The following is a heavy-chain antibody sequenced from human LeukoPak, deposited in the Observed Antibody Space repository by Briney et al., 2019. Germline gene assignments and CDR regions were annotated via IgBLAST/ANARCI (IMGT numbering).Heavy chain of an antibody. CDR1: GYTFTSYD. CDR2: MNPNSDIT. J-gene: IGHJ3*02. V-gene: IGHV1-8*03. CDR3: ARAIVMAGYCTTTRCYKPFDI. Sequence: GASVKVSCKASGYTFTSYDINWVRQAAGQGLECMGWMNPNSDITGYSQNFQGRVTFTRDTSISTAYMELSSLRSEDTAVYFCARAIVMAGYCTTTRCYKPFDIWGQGTMVTVSS. D-gene: IGHD2-2*02.